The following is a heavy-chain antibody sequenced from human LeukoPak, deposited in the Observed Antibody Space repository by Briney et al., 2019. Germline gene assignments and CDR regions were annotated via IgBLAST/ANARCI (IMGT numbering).Heavy chain of an antibody. J-gene: IGHJ6*02. CDR2: VNRDGSET. CDR1: GFTVSNTY. CDR3: ARNNGMDV. V-gene: IGHV3-7*03. Sequence: GGSLRLSCAASGFTVSNTYMSWVRQVPGRGPEWVANVNRDGSETYYLDSVKGRFTISKDNAKNSLYLQMNSLRAEDTALYHCARNNGMDVWGQGTTVIVSS.